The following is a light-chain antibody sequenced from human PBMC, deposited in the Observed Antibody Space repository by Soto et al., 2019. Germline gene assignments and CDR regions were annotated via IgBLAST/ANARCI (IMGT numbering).Light chain of an antibody. CDR1: QSVSTYY. CDR3: QEYGTSRT. CDR2: GAS. V-gene: IGKV3-20*01. J-gene: IGKJ1*01. Sequence: EIVWTQSPGTLSLSPGERATLSCRASQSVSTYYLAWYQQKPGQAPRLLIYGASSRATGLPDRFSGTGSGTDFTLTISRLEPEDFAVYYCQEYGTSRTFGQGTKVEIK.